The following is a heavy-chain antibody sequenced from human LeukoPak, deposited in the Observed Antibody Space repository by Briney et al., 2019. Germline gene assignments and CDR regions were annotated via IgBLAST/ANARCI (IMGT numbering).Heavy chain of an antibody. V-gene: IGHV3-9*01. Sequence: GGALRLSCAASGFTFEDHVMHWVRQAPGKGLEWVSSISWSGDRMGYADAVKGRFTISRDNAKNSLFLQMNSLRVEDTALYYCAKDLGGSATTVWGQGTLVTVSS. CDR1: GFTFEDHV. J-gene: IGHJ4*02. CDR3: AKDLGGSATTV. CDR2: ISWSGDRM. D-gene: IGHD2-2*01.